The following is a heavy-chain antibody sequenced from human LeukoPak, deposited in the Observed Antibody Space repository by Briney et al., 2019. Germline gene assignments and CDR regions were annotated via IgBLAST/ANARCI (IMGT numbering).Heavy chain of an antibody. D-gene: IGHD1-26*01. CDR1: GGSISSSSYY. Sequence: SETLSLTCTVSGGSISSSSYYWGWIRQPPGKGLEWIGSIYYSGSTNYNPSLKSRVTISVDTSKNQFSLKLSSVTAADTAVYYCARGSRLVGATTDWGQGTLVTVSS. CDR2: IYYSGST. J-gene: IGHJ4*02. V-gene: IGHV4-39*07. CDR3: ARGSRLVGATTD.